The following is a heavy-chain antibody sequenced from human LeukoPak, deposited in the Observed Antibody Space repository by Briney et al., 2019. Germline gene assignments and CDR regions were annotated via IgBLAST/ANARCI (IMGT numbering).Heavy chain of an antibody. CDR1: GGSISSYY. CDR2: IYTNGYT. D-gene: IGHD6-13*01. CDR3: ARHHGQQLPFDH. J-gene: IGHJ4*02. Sequence: SETLSLTCTVSGGSISSYYWSWIRQPPGKGLGWIGYIYTNGYTNYDPSLKSRVTISVDTSKNQFSLKLSSVTAADTAVYYCARHHGQQLPFDHWGQGTLVTVSS. V-gene: IGHV4-4*09.